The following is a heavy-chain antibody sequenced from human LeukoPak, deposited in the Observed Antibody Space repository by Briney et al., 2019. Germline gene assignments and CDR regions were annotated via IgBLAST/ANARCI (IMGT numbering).Heavy chain of an antibody. CDR1: GYTFTGYY. Sequence: ASVKVSCKAAGYTFTGYYMHWVRQAPGQGLEWMGWINPNSGGTNYAQKFQGRVAMTRDTSISTACMERSRLRSDDTAVYYCARAGHYSNQGRDYHMDVWGKGTTVTVSS. D-gene: IGHD4-11*01. CDR3: ARAGHYSNQGRDYHMDV. CDR2: INPNSGGT. V-gene: IGHV1-2*02. J-gene: IGHJ6*03.